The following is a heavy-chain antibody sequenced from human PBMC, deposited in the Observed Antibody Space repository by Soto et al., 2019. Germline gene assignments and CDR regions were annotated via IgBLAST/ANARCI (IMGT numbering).Heavy chain of an antibody. CDR2: FDPEDGET. CDR1: GYTLTESS. J-gene: IGHJ4*02. D-gene: IGHD4-17*01. Sequence: SVTVSGKVAGYTLTESSMHWVLQSPGKGLEWMGGFDPEDGETIYAQKFQGRVTMTEDTSTDTAYMELSSLRSEDTAVYYCATGTTVIPFDYWGQGTLVTVSS. CDR3: ATGTTVIPFDY. V-gene: IGHV1-24*01.